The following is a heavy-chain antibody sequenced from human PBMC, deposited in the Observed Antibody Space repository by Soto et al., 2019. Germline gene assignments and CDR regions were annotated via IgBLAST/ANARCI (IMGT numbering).Heavy chain of an antibody. CDR3: ARDAAYNDFWGRVMELYSYNMAV. Sequence: QVRLVQSEAEVKKPGASLKVSCRASGYNFANYGISWVRQAPGQGLEWMGWISAHNGDTKYAQKVQGRVTMTADTSTSTAYIEMWSLRSDDTAVYYCARDAAYNDFWGRVMELYSYNMAVWGQGTTVTV. CDR2: ISAHNGDT. D-gene: IGHD3-3*01. V-gene: IGHV1-18*01. CDR1: GYNFANYG. J-gene: IGHJ6*02.